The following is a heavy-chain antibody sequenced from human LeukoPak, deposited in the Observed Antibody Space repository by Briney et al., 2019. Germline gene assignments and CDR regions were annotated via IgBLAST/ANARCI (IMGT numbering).Heavy chain of an antibody. J-gene: IGHJ4*02. CDR1: GGSFSGYY. D-gene: IGHD5-12*01. Sequence: SETLSLTCAVYGGSFSGYYWSWIRQPPGKGLEWIGEINHSGSTNYNPSLKSRVTISVDTSKNQFSPKLSSVTAADTAVYYCARGHDIVATIWGQGTLVTVSS. CDR3: ARGHDIVATI. V-gene: IGHV4-34*01. CDR2: INHSGST.